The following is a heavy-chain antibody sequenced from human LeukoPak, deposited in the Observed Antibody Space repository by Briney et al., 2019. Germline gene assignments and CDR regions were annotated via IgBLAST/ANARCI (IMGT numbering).Heavy chain of an antibody. V-gene: IGHV4-59*01. CDR1: GGSISSYY. Sequence: NPSETLSLTCTVSGGSISSYYWSWIRQPPGKGLEWIGYIYYSGSTNYNPSLKSLVTISVDTSKNQFSLKLTSVTAADTAVYYCARDSSAFAGWFDPWGQGTLVTVSS. J-gene: IGHJ5*02. CDR2: IYYSGST. D-gene: IGHD6-19*01. CDR3: ARDSSAFAGWFDP.